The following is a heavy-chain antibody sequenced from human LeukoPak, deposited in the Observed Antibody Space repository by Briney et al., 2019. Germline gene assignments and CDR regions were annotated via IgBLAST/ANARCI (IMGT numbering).Heavy chain of an antibody. CDR2: IYYCGST. CDR3: ARHSLLWFGELSYPHYGMDV. Sequence: SETLSLTCTVSGGSISSYYWSWIRHPPGKGLEWIGYIYYCGSTNYNPSLKSRVTISVDTSKNQFSLKLSSVTAADTAVYYCARHSLLWFGELSYPHYGMDVWGQGTTVTVSS. V-gene: IGHV4-59*08. J-gene: IGHJ6*02. D-gene: IGHD3-10*01. CDR1: GGSISSYY.